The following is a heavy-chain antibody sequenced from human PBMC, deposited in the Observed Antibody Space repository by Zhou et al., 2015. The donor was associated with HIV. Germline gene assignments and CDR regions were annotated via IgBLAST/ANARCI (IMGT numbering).Heavy chain of an antibody. D-gene: IGHD3-3*01. CDR3: ARGVYYAGGMDV. Sequence: QVQLVQSGAEEKKPGASVKVSCKASGYTFTSYAMHWVRQAPGQRLEWMGWINAGNGNTKYSQKFQGRVTITRDTSASTAYMELSSLRSDDTAVYYCARGVYYAGGMDVWGQGTTVTVSS. V-gene: IGHV1-3*05. J-gene: IGHJ6*02. CDR2: INAGNGNT. CDR1: GYTFTSYA.